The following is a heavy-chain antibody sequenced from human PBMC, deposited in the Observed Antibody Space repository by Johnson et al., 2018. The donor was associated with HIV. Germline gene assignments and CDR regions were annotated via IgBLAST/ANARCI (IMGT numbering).Heavy chain of an antibody. CDR1: GFTFSSYA. D-gene: IGHD3-22*01. CDR2: ISYDGSNK. CDR3: AKDWEYYYDSRPSGAFDS. Sequence: QVQLVESGGGVVQPGRSLRLSCASSGFTFSSYAMHWVRQAPGKGLEWVAVISYDGSNKYYADSVKGLFTISIDNSKNTLYLQMNSLRAEDTAVYDCAKDWEYYYDSRPSGAFDSWGQGTMVTVSS. J-gene: IGHJ3*02. V-gene: IGHV3-30*04.